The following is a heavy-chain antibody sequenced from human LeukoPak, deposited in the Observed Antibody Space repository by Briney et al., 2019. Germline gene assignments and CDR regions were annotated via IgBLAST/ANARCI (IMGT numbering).Heavy chain of an antibody. CDR2: VYDSGRT. CDR1: SCSINCIY. Sequence: SETLSFTCSVYSCSINCIYWSWLRQPPGKGLEWIGYVYDSGRTNYNPSLRSRVTISEDTSKNQFSLNLSSVTAADTDVYYCAIGDSSSRALYSLDIWGQGTLVTVSS. D-gene: IGHD6-13*01. CDR3: AIGDSSSRALYSLDI. J-gene: IGHJ3*02. V-gene: IGHV4-59*01.